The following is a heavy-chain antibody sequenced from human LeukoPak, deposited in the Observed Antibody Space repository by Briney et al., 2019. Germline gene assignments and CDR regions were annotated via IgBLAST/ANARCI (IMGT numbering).Heavy chain of an antibody. CDR3: ARVSGGYSYLDFGY. CDR1: GGTFSSYA. Sequence: ASVKVSCKASGGTFSSYAINWVRQATGQGLEWMGWMNPNSGNTGYAQKFQGRVTMTRNTSISTAYMELSSLRSEDTAVYYCARVSGGYSYLDFGYWGQGTLVTVSS. CDR2: MNPNSGNT. J-gene: IGHJ4*02. V-gene: IGHV1-8*02. D-gene: IGHD5-18*01.